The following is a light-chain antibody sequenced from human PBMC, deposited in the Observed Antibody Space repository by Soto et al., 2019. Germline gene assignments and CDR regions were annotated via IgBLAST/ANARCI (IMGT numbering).Light chain of an antibody. CDR2: EVS. V-gene: IGLV2-14*01. CDR1: SSDVGGYNY. CDR3: SSSTTSSTLVV. Sequence: QSALTQPASVSGSPGQSITISCTGTSSDVGGYNYVSWYQQHPGKAPKLMIYEVSNRPSGVSNRFSGAKSGNTASLTISGLHAEDEADDYCSSSTTSSTLVVFGAGTKLTVL. J-gene: IGLJ2*01.